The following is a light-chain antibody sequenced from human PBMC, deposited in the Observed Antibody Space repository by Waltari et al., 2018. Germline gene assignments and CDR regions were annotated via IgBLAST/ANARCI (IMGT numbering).Light chain of an antibody. J-gene: IGKJ5*01. Sequence: DIQMTQSPSSLSAFIGDRVTITCRASQTINNFLNWYQQKPAKAPHLLIFSASSLSTGVPSRFSGSGSGTDFTLTITSLQPEDFATYYCQQTYSSLITFGQGTRLDIK. CDR2: SAS. CDR3: QQTYSSLIT. CDR1: QTINNF. V-gene: IGKV1-39*01.